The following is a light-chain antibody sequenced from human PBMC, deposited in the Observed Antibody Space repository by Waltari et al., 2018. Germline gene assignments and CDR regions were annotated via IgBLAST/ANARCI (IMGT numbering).Light chain of an antibody. Sequence: QLVLTQSPSASASLGASVNLTCSLSTGHSNNAIAWHRQHPDKGPRFLMRLNSDGSHNKGDGIPDRFSGSSSGAERHLTISSLQSDDEADYFCQTWGTGIRVFGGGTKLTVL. V-gene: IGLV4-69*01. CDR1: TGHSNNA. CDR2: LNSDGSH. J-gene: IGLJ3*02. CDR3: QTWGTGIRV.